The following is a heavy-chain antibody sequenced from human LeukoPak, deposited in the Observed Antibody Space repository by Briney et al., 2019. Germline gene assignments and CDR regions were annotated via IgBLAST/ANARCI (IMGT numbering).Heavy chain of an antibody. CDR3: ERDLWHSSGVFDY. J-gene: IGHJ4*02. CDR2: ISSSGSTI. V-gene: IGHV3-48*03. Sequence: GGSLRLSCAASGFTFSSYEMNWVRQAPGKGLEWVSYISSSGSTIYYAASVKGRFTISRDNAKNSLYLQMNSLRAEDTAVYYCERDLWHSSGVFDYWGQGTLVTVSS. CDR1: GFTFSSYE. D-gene: IGHD6-19*01.